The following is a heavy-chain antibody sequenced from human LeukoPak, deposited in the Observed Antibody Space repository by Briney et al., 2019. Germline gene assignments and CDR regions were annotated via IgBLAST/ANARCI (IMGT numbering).Heavy chain of an antibody. D-gene: IGHD2-2*01. CDR1: GGSFSGYY. CDR2: INHSGST. V-gene: IGHV4-34*01. CDR3: ARGPSYCSSTSCYVDNWFDP. Sequence: SETLSLTCAVYGGSFSGYYWSWIRQPPGKGLEWIGEINHSGSTNYNPSLKSRVTISVDTSKNQFSLKLSSVTAADTVVYYCARGPSYCSSTSCYVDNWFDPWGQGTLVTVSS. J-gene: IGHJ5*02.